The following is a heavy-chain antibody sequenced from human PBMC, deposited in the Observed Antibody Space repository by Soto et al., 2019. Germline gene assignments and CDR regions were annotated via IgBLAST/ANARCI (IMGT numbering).Heavy chain of an antibody. D-gene: IGHD3-3*01. V-gene: IGHV1-46*01. CDR1: GYTFTSYY. CDR3: ARDGARSTLSRAVSLSGMHV. CDR2: INPSGGST. Sequence: ASVKVSCKASGYTFTSYYMHWVRQAPGQGLAWMGIINPSGGSTSYAQKFQGRVTMTRDTSTRTVYVELSSPRSEDTDAYYCARDGARSTLSRAVSLSGMHVGGQGATEAISS. J-gene: IGHJ6*02.